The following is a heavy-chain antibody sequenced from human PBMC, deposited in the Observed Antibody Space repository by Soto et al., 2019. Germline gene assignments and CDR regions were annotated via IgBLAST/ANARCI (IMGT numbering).Heavy chain of an antibody. J-gene: IGHJ3*02. V-gene: IGHV1-69*01. CDR1: GRTFSTYA. Sequence: QVPLVQSGAEVKKPGSSVTVSCKPSGRTFSTYAISWVRQAPGPGLEWMGGIIPIFGTADYAQKFKGTVTITAEESTSTANMELSSLGADDTAVYYCARAGDLLSGYSDAFDIWGQGTMVTVSS. CDR2: IIPIFGTA. CDR3: ARAGDLLSGYSDAFDI. D-gene: IGHD3-3*01.